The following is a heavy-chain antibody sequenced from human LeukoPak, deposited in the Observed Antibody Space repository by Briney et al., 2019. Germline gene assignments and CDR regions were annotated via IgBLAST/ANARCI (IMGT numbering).Heavy chain of an antibody. CDR3: VRDWEGFNFDI. D-gene: IGHD1-26*01. CDR1: GGSVSSYY. J-gene: IGHJ3*02. CDR2: IHNSGST. Sequence: SETLSLTCTVSGGSVSSYYWSWIRQPPGEGLEWIAYIHNSGSTNYNLSLKTRVTISADTSENQFSLKLSSVTAADTAVYYCVRDWEGFNFDIWGQGTMVTVSS. V-gene: IGHV4-59*02.